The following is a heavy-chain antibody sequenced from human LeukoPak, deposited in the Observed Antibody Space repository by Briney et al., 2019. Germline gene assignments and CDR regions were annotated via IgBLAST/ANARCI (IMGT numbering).Heavy chain of an antibody. D-gene: IGHD6-6*01. Sequence: PSGTLSLTCTVSGGSIRSHYWSWIRQPPGKGLEWIGYIYYSGSTNYNPSLKSRVTISVDTSKNQFSLKLSSVTAADTAVYYCARVDPDSSSTLEVFDYWGQGTLVTVSS. V-gene: IGHV4-59*11. CDR3: ARVDPDSSSTLEVFDY. CDR1: GGSIRSHY. J-gene: IGHJ4*02. CDR2: IYYSGST.